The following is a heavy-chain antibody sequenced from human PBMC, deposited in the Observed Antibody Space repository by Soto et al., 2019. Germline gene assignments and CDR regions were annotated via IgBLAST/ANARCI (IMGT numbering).Heavy chain of an antibody. V-gene: IGHV4-30-2*01. D-gene: IGHD6-6*01. Sequence: SETLSLTCAISGAPITWGDYSWNWIRQPPGKGLEWIGSMYHSGITYYNLSLKSRVTISVDTSKNQLSLKLSSATAADTAVYYCARSMYSTSAQLYYGMDVWGQGTTVTVSS. CDR3: ARSMYSTSAQLYYGMDV. CDR1: GAPITWGDYS. J-gene: IGHJ6*02. CDR2: MYHSGIT.